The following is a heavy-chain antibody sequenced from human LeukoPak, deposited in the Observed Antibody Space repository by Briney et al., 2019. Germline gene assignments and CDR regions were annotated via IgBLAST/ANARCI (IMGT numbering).Heavy chain of an antibody. Sequence: SETLSLTCTVSGGSISSSSYYWGWIRQPPGKGLEWIGSIYYSGSTYYNPSLKSRVTISVDTSKNQFSLKLSSVTAADTAVYYCARSITIFGVASPWFHPWGQGTLVTVSS. CDR1: GGSISSSSYY. CDR3: ARSITIFGVASPWFHP. J-gene: IGHJ5*02. V-gene: IGHV4-39*07. D-gene: IGHD3-3*01. CDR2: IYYSGST.